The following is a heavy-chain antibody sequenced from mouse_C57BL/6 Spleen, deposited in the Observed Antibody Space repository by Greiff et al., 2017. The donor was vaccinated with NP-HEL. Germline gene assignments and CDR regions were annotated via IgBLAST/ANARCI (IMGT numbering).Heavy chain of an antibody. J-gene: IGHJ2*01. D-gene: IGHD1-1*01. CDR1: GYTFTSYT. CDR2: INPSSGYT. V-gene: IGHV1-4*01. CDR3: ARHTTVYFDY. Sequence: VQLQESGAELARPGASVKMSCKASGYTFTSYTMPWVKQRPGQGLEWIGYINPSSGYTKYNQKFKDKATLTADKSSSTAYMQLSSLTSEDSAFYYCARHTTVYFDYWGQGTTLTVSS.